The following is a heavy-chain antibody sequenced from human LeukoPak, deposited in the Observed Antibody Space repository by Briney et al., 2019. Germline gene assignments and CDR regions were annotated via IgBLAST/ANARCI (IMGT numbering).Heavy chain of an antibody. Sequence: TGGSLRLSCAASGFTLSSYATTWVRQAPGKGLEWVSGISSGGGSTYYADSMKGRFTISRDNSENTLYLQMNSLRAEDTAVYYCAKVLSSGGHWFDYWGQGSLVTVSS. J-gene: IGHJ4*02. V-gene: IGHV3-23*01. CDR2: ISSGGGST. D-gene: IGHD6-19*01. CDR3: AKVLSSGGHWFDY. CDR1: GFTLSSYA.